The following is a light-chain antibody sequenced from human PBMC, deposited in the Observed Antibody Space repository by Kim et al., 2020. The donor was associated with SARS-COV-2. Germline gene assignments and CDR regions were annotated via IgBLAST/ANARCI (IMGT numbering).Light chain of an antibody. CDR1: QGISSY. CDR2: AAS. Sequence: ASTRDRVTNTCRASQGISSYLAWYQQKPGKAPKLLIYAASTLQSGVPSRFSGSGSETDFTLTISCLQSEDFATYYCRQYYSYPRTFGQGTKVDIK. J-gene: IGKJ1*01. V-gene: IGKV1-8*01. CDR3: RQYYSYPRT.